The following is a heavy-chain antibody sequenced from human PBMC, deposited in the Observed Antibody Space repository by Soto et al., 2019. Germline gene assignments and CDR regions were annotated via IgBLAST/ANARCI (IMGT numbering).Heavy chain of an antibody. J-gene: IGHJ4*02. D-gene: IGHD3-3*01. CDR2: IYYSGDT. CDR3: VASSTYVFSDEAYFDD. Sequence: QVVLQESGPGLVRPSEALSLICGVSGGSIGSSAYYWGCVRQSPGRGLEWIGSIYYSGDTYEDPSLKSRVTMSLDKSKNQFSLKLTSMTAADTAVYYCVASSTYVFSDEAYFDDWGKGTLVTVSS. V-gene: IGHV4-39*01. CDR1: GGSIGSSAYY.